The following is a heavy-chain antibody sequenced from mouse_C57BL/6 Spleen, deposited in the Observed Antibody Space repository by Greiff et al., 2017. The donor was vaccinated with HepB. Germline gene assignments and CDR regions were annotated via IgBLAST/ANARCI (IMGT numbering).Heavy chain of an antibody. Sequence: VQLQQSGSELRSPGSSVKLSCKDFDSEVFPIAYMSWVRQKPGHGFEWIGGILPSIGRTIYGEKFEDKATLDADTLSNTAYLELNSLTYEDSASYYCAKRGEDSSGYYWYFDVWGTGTTVTVSS. D-gene: IGHD3-2*02. CDR2: ILPSIGRT. CDR3: AKRGEDSSGYYWYFDV. V-gene: IGHV15-2*01. CDR1: DSEVFPIAY. J-gene: IGHJ1*03.